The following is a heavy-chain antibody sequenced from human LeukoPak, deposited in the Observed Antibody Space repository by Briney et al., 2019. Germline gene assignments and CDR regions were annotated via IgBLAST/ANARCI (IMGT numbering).Heavy chain of an antibody. CDR2: IYTSGST. CDR1: GGSISSYY. J-gene: IGHJ3*02. D-gene: IGHD2-15*01. CDR3: ARDDAYCSGGSCYPDAFDI. Sequence: SETLSLTCTVSGGSISSYYWSWIRQPAGKGLEWIGRIYTSGSTNYNPSLKSRVTMSVDTSKNQFSLKLSSVTAADTAVYYCARDDAYCSGGSCYPDAFDIWGQGTMVTVSS. V-gene: IGHV4-4*07.